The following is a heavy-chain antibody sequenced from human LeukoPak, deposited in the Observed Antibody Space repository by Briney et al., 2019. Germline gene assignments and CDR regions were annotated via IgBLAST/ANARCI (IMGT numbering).Heavy chain of an antibody. Sequence: GGSLRLSCAASGFTFTNSGMHWVRQAPGKGLEWVANIKEDGSEKYCVDSVKGRFTISRDNAKNSLYLQMNSLRAEDTAVYYCARDYFDYWGQGTLVTVSS. CDR3: ARDYFDY. CDR2: IKEDGSEK. V-gene: IGHV3-7*01. J-gene: IGHJ4*02. CDR1: GFTFTNSG.